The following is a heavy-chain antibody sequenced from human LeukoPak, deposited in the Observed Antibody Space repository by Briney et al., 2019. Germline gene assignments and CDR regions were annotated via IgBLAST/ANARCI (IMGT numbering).Heavy chain of an antibody. D-gene: IGHD3-16*02. V-gene: IGHV4-59*08. J-gene: IGHJ6*03. CDR2: IYVTGT. CDR1: GGSIGTYY. Sequence: SETLSLTCTVSGGSIGTYYWSWLRQSPGKGLEWIGYIYVTGTRYNPYLQSRVTISVDRARNQFFLKMSPVTAADTAVYYCARHIGGGIEDMDVWGKGTKVIVSS. CDR3: ARHIGGGIEDMDV.